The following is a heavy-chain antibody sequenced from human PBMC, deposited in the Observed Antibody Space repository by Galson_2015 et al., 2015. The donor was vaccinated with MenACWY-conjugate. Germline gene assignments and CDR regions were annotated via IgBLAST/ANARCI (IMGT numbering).Heavy chain of an antibody. D-gene: IGHD2-2*01. V-gene: IGHV3-7*03. CDR1: RFIFNNYW. J-gene: IGHJ4*02. CDR2: IKQDGSEK. CDR3: ARDLGFYCSRNDCYSPY. Sequence: SLRLSCAASRFIFNNYWMSWVRQVPGKGPEWVANIKQDGSEKYYVDSVRGRFTISRDNAKNSLYLQMNSLRAEDTVVYYCARDLGFYCSRNDCYSPYWGQGTLVTVSS.